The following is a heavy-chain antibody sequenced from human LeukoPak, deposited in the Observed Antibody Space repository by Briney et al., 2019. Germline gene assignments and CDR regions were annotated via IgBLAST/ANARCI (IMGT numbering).Heavy chain of an antibody. Sequence: SETLSLTCTVSGGSISSYYWSWIRQPPGKGLEWIGYIYYSGSTNYNPSLKSRVTISVDTSKNQFSLKLSSVTAADTAMYYCARRVKYYDSSGYYPWQALAGSGPFGAFDIWGQGTMVTVSS. CDR3: ARRVKYYDSSGYYPWQALAGSGPFGAFDI. J-gene: IGHJ3*02. D-gene: IGHD3-22*01. V-gene: IGHV4-59*08. CDR1: GGSISSYY. CDR2: IYYSGST.